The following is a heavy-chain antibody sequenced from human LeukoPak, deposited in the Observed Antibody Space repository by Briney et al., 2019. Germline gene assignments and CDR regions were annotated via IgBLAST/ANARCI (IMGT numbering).Heavy chain of an antibody. CDR3: AAGPRGLGTRWFDP. CDR2: IFVGSGNT. D-gene: IGHD3-16*01. Sequence: GTSVKVSCKASGFTFTSSAVQWVRQARGQRLEWIGWIFVGSGNTNYAQKLQERVTITRDMSTSTPYMELSSLSSEDTAVYDCAAGPRGLGTRWFDPWGQGTLVTVSS. CDR1: GFTFTSSA. J-gene: IGHJ5*02. V-gene: IGHV1-58*01.